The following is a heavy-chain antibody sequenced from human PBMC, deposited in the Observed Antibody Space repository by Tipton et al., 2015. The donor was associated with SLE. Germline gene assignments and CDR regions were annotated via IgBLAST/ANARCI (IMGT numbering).Heavy chain of an antibody. CDR1: GDSISGTTYS. D-gene: IGHD1-20*01. Sequence: TLSLTCTVSGDSISGTTYSWAWIRQSPGKGLDWIGSVYYTGTTFYNPSLESRVTVSLDTSRNRFSLRLRSVTAADTAMYFCASHLGAHNWNYWGQGTLVTVSS. J-gene: IGHJ4*02. CDR2: VYYTGTT. CDR3: ASHLGAHNWNY. V-gene: IGHV4-39*02.